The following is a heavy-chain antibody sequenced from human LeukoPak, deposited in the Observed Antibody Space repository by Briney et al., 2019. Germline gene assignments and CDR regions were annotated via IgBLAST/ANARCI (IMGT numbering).Heavy chain of an antibody. J-gene: IGHJ4*02. Sequence: LPGRSLRLSCAASGFTFDDYAMHWVRQAPGKGLEWVSGISWNSGTIGYADSVQGRFTISRDNAKNSLYLQMNSLRAEDTAVYYCARVEYDFWSGQYPFDYWGQGTLVTVSS. D-gene: IGHD3-3*01. V-gene: IGHV3-9*01. CDR1: GFTFDDYA. CDR3: ARVEYDFWSGQYPFDY. CDR2: ISWNSGTI.